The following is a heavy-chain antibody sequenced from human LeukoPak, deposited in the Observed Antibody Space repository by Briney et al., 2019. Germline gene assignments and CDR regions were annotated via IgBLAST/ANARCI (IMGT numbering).Heavy chain of an antibody. CDR2: INPSGGST. D-gene: IGHD1-7*01. V-gene: IGHV1-46*01. J-gene: IGHJ4*02. Sequence: GASVKVSCKASGYTFTSYYMHWVRQAPGQGLEWMGIINPSGGSTSYAQKFQGRVTMTRDMSTSTVYMELSSLRSEDTAVYYCARVRGWNYGQHYFDYWGQGTLVTVSS. CDR1: GYTFTSYY. CDR3: ARVRGWNYGQHYFDY.